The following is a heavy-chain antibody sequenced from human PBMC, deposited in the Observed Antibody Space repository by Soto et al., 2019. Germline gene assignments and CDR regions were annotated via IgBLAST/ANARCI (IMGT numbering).Heavy chain of an antibody. Sequence: QVQLVESGGGLVKPGGSLRLCCAASGFTFSDYYMIWIRQAPGKGLEWVSYISSSGSTIYYADSVKGRFTIARDNAKNSLYLQMNSLRAEDTAVYYCARDVTAPVHYRMDVWGPGNTVTVSS. V-gene: IGHV3-11*01. CDR1: GFTFSDYY. CDR2: ISSSGSTI. D-gene: IGHD1-20*01. CDR3: ARDVTAPVHYRMDV. J-gene: IGHJ6*02.